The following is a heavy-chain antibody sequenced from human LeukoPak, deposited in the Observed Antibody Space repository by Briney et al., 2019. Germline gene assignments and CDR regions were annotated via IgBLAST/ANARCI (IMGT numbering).Heavy chain of an antibody. J-gene: IGHJ4*02. Sequence: GGSLRLSCSVSGFTFNNYGMGWVRRAPGMGLEWVSAIADGGETTYYADSVKGRFTISRDYSKNTLYLQMNSVRAEDTAVYYCARKAARTSGYDYWGQGILVTVSS. D-gene: IGHD3-22*01. CDR3: ARKAARTSGYDY. CDR1: GFTFNNYG. CDR2: IADGGETT. V-gene: IGHV3-23*01.